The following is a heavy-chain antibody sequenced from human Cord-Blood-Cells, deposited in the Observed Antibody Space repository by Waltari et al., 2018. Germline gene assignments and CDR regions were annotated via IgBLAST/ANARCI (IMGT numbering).Heavy chain of an antibody. CDR2: INHSGST. J-gene: IGHJ3*02. D-gene: IGHD1-7*01. CDR3: ARWLELGAFDI. V-gene: IGHV4-34*01. CDR1: GGSFSGYY. Sequence: QVQLQQWGAGLLKPSETLSLTCAVYGGSFSGYYWSWIRQPPGKGLEWIGEINHSGSTNYNPSLKSRVTISGDTSKNQFSLKLSSVTAADTAVYYCARWLELGAFDIWGQGTMVTVSS.